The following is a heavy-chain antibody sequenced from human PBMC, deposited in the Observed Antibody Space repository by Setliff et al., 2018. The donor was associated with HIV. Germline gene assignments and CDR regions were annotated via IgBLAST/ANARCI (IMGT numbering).Heavy chain of an antibody. Sequence: PGGSLRLSCAASGFTFSGYWMHWVRQAPGKGLVWVSRINSDGSSTTYADSVKGRFTISRDNAKNSLYLQMNSLRAEDTAVYYCAREPHELRYFDWLLYPAYYYYG. D-gene: IGHD3-9*01. CDR2: INSDGSST. CDR3: AREPHELRYFDWLLYPAYYYYG. J-gene: IGHJ6*01. V-gene: IGHV3-74*01. CDR1: GFTFSGYW.